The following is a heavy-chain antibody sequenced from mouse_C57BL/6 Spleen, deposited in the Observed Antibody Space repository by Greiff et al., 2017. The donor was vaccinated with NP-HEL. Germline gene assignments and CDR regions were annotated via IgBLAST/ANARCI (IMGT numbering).Heavy chain of an antibody. CDR1: GFTFSSYA. D-gene: IGHD1-1*01. J-gene: IGHJ2*01. Sequence: EVKVVESGGGLVKPGGSLKLSCAASGFTFSSYAMSWVRQTPEKRLEWVATISDGGSYTYYPDNVKGRFTISRDNAKNNLYLQMSHLKSEDTAMYYCAREGSYGSSHFDYWGQGTTLTVSS. CDR3: AREGSYGSSHFDY. CDR2: ISDGGSYT. V-gene: IGHV5-4*01.